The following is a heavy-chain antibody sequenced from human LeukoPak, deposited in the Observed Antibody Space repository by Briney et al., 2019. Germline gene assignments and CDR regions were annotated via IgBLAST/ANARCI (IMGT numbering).Heavy chain of an antibody. D-gene: IGHD4-11*01. CDR1: GGSFSGYY. CDR2: INHSGST. J-gene: IGHJ4*02. Sequence: SETLSLTCAVYGGSFSGYYWSRIRHPPGKGLEWIGEINHSGSTNYNPSLKSRVTISVDKYKNQFSLKLSSVTAVDTAVYYCARRTTVTIPFGYWGQGTLVTVSS. V-gene: IGHV4-34*01. CDR3: ARRTTVTIPFGY.